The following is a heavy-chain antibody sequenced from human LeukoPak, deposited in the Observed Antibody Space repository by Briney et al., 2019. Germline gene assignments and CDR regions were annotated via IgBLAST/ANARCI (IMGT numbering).Heavy chain of an antibody. CDR1: GGSFSGYY. J-gene: IGHJ4*02. D-gene: IGHD6-13*01. Sequence: PSETLSLTCAVYGGSFSGYYWSWIRQPPGKGLEWIGEINHSGSTNYNPSLKSRVTISVDTSKNQFSLKLSSVTAADTAVYYCARGRRFPPLYSSSWYAQGKYYFDYWGQGTLVTVSS. CDR3: ARGRRFPPLYSSSWYAQGKYYFDY. CDR2: INHSGST. V-gene: IGHV4-34*01.